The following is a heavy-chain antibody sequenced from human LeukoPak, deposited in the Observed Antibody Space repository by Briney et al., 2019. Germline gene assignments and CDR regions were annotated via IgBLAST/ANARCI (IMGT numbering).Heavy chain of an antibody. CDR1: GGSFSGYY. Sequence: SETLSLTCAVYGGSFSGYYWSWIRQPPGKGLEWIGEINHSGSTNYNPSLKCRVTISVDTSKNQFSLKLSSVTAADTAVYYCARNHGSSWYVQNWFDPWGQGTLVTVSS. D-gene: IGHD6-13*01. CDR2: INHSGST. CDR3: ARNHGSSWYVQNWFDP. J-gene: IGHJ5*02. V-gene: IGHV4-34*01.